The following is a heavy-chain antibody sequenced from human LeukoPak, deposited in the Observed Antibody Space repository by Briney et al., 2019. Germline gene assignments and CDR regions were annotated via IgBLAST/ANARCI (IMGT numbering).Heavy chain of an antibody. V-gene: IGHV3-49*04. J-gene: IGHJ4*02. D-gene: IGHD5-12*01. CDR3: TRVIVATKDY. CDR2: IRRKNYGGTT. Sequence: GRSLRLSCTGSGFTVGDFAMNLVRQAPVKGMENIGFIRRKNYGGTTDYAASVKGRFSISRDDYRSIAYLQMNSLKTEDTAVYYCTRVIVATKDYWGQGTLVTVSS. CDR1: GFTVGDFA.